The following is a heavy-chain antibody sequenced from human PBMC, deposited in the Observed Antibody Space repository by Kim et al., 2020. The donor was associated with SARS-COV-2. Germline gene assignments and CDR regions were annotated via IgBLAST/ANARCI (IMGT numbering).Heavy chain of an antibody. D-gene: IGHD3-10*01. CDR3: ARDRDYGSGNLDY. V-gene: IGHV3-48*02. Sequence: YADAGKGRFTISRDNAKNSLYRQMNSLRDEETAVYYCARDRDYGSGNLDYWGQGTLVTVSS. J-gene: IGHJ4*02.